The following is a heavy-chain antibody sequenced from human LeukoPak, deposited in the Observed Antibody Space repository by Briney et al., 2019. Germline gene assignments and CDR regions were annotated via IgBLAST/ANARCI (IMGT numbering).Heavy chain of an antibody. CDR1: GGTFSSYA. D-gene: IGHD4-17*01. Sequence: SVKVSCKASGGTFSSYAISWVRQAPGQGLEWMGGIIPIFGTANYAQKFQGRVTITADESTSAAYMELSSLRSEDTAVYYCARVGSDRAVTTFDAFDIWGQGTMVTVSS. J-gene: IGHJ3*02. CDR2: IIPIFGTA. CDR3: ARVGSDRAVTTFDAFDI. V-gene: IGHV1-69*01.